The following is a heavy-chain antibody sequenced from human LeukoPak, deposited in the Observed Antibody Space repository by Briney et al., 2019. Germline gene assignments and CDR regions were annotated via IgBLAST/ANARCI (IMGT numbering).Heavy chain of an antibody. D-gene: IGHD5-24*01. CDR2: ISYDGSNK. Sequence: PGRSLRLSCAASGFTFSSYGMHWVRQAPGKGLEWVAVISYDGSNKYYADSVRGRFTISRDNSKNTLHLQMNSLRAEDTAVYYCAKEQMAYWGQGTLVTVSS. CDR1: GFTFSSYG. J-gene: IGHJ4*02. V-gene: IGHV3-30*18. CDR3: AKEQMAY.